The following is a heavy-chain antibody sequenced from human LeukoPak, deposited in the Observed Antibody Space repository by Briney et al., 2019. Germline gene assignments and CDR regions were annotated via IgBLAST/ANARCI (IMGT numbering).Heavy chain of an antibody. CDR1: GFTFSNAW. CDR2: IKSKTDGGTT. J-gene: IGHJ4*02. CDR3: ATSANCSSTSCGDY. D-gene: IGHD2-2*01. V-gene: IGHV3-15*01. Sequence: GGSLRLSCAASGFTFSNAWMSWVRQAPGKGLEWVGRIKSKTDGGTTDYAAPVKGRFTISRDDSKNTLYLQMNSLKTEDTAVYYCATSANCSSTSCGDYWGQGTLVTVSS.